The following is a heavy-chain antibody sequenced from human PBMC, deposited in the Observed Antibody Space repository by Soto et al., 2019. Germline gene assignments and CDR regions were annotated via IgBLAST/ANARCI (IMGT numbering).Heavy chain of an antibody. D-gene: IGHD3-22*01. CDR3: ARLGGYYQSLDT. Sequence: SETLSLTCTVSGGSIDSYYWTWIRQPPGKGLEWIGYVYYTGTTTYSPSLKSRVTISVDTSMNQISLKLSSVTAADTAFYYCARLGGYYQSLDTWGQGTPVTVSS. J-gene: IGHJ5*02. CDR2: VYYTGTT. CDR1: GGSIDSYY. V-gene: IGHV4-59*08.